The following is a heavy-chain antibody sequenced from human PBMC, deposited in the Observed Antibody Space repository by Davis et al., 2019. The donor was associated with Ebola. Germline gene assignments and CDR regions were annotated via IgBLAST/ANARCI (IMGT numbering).Heavy chain of an antibody. Sequence: GESLKISCQGSGYNFGSYWIGWVRQMPGKGLEWMGLIHPSDSDTRYGRSFQGQVTISADKSISTAYLQWSSLKASDTAMYYCARLANYYDSSGYYDRRDYYYYYGMDVWGQGTTVTVSS. CDR1: GYNFGSYW. CDR3: ARLANYYDSSGYYDRRDYYYYYGMDV. CDR2: IHPSDSDT. J-gene: IGHJ6*02. D-gene: IGHD3-22*01. V-gene: IGHV5-51*01.